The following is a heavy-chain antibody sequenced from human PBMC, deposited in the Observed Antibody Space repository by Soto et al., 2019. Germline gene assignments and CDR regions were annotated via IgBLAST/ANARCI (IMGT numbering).Heavy chain of an antibody. CDR1: GFTFSNAW. Sequence: GGSLRLSCAASGFTFSNAWMSWVRQAPGKGLEWVGRIKSKTDGGTTDYAAPVKGRFTISRDDSKNTLYLQMNSLKTEDTAVYYCTTDPMTTVTTVFGWYFDYWGQGTLVTVSS. CDR2: IKSKTDGGTT. J-gene: IGHJ4*02. D-gene: IGHD4-17*01. CDR3: TTDPMTTVTTVFGWYFDY. V-gene: IGHV3-15*01.